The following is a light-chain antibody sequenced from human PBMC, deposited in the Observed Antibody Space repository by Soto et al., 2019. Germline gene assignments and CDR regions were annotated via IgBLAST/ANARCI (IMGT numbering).Light chain of an antibody. J-gene: IGLJ2*01. V-gene: IGLV2-14*01. CDR1: SSDVGGYNY. CDR3: SSYTSGITVV. CDR2: DVS. Sequence: QSALTQPASVSGSPGQSITISCTGTSSDVGGYNYVSWYQQHPGKAPKLMIYDVSNRPSGVSNRFSGSKSGNTASLTISGLQAEDEAYYYCSSYTSGITVVFVGGTKLTVL.